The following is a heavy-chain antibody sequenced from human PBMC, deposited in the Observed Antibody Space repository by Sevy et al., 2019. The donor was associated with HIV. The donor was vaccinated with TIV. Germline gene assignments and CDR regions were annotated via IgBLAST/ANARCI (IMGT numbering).Heavy chain of an antibody. J-gene: IGHJ4*02. V-gene: IGHV4-59*01. CDR1: GGSISSYY. D-gene: IGHD2-2*01. CDR3: ARGTYCSSTSCLAYDY. Sequence: SETLSLTCTVSGGSISSYYWSWIRQPPGKGLEWIGSIYYSGSTNYNPSLKSRVTISVDTSKNQFSLKLSSVTAADTAVYYCARGTYCSSTSCLAYDYWGQGTLVTVSS. CDR2: IYYSGST.